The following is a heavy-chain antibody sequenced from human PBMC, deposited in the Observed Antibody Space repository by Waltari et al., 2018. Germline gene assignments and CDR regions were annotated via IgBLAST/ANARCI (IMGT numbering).Heavy chain of an antibody. CDR2: INDRGST. Sequence: QVQLQESGPGRVKSSETLSLTCTVSGGPIGRNTFYWAWSRQPPGKRMEWMASINDRGSTYYMPCRKSRVTISVDTSRNQLSLRLTSVTAADTAVYFCVREWSSSSSWFDPWGQGTLVTVSS. D-gene: IGHD6-6*01. J-gene: IGHJ5*02. CDR3: VREWSSSSSWFDP. CDR1: GGPIGRNTFY. V-gene: IGHV4-39*07.